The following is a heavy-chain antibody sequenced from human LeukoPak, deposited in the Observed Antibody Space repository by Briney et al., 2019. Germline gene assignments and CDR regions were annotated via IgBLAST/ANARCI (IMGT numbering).Heavy chain of an antibody. V-gene: IGHV4-34*01. D-gene: IGHD2-2*01. Sequence: PSETLSLTCAVYGGSFSGYYWSWIRQPPRKGLEWIGEINHSGSTNYNPSLKSRVTISVDTSKNQSSLKLSSVTAADTAVYYCAREGYCSSTSCPPPHWGQGTLVTVSS. CDR1: GGSFSGYY. J-gene: IGHJ1*01. CDR2: INHSGST. CDR3: AREGYCSSTSCPPPH.